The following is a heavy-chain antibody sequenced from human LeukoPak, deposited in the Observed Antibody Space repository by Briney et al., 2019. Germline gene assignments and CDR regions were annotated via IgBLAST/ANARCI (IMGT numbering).Heavy chain of an antibody. V-gene: IGHV3-30-3*01. CDR1: GFTFSSYA. CDR2: ISYDGSNK. D-gene: IGHD6-6*01. CDR3: ARDQFGGQLALLDY. J-gene: IGHJ4*02. Sequence: GGSLRLSCAASGFTFSSYAMHWVRQAPGKGLEWVAVISYDGSNKYYADSVKGRFTISRDNSKNTLYLQMNSLRAEDTAVYYCARDQFGGQLALLDYWGQGTQVTVSS.